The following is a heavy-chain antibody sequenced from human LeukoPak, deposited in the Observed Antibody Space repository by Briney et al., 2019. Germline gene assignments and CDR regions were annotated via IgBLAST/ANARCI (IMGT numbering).Heavy chain of an antibody. D-gene: IGHD3-10*01. CDR3: ASSEPRLLWFGELSPVRY. CDR1: GGSIGSGSYY. CDR2: IYTSGST. J-gene: IGHJ4*01. Sequence: SETLSLTCTVSGGSIGSGSYYWSWIRQPPGKGLEWIGRIYTSGSTNYNPSLKSRVTISVDTSKNQFSLKLSSVTAADTAVYYCASSEPRLLWFGELSPVRYWGQGTLVTVSS. V-gene: IGHV4-61*02.